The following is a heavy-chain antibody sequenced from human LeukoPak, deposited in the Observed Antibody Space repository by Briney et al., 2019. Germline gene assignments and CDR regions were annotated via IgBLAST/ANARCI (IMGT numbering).Heavy chain of an antibody. J-gene: IGHJ4*02. CDR2: ISAYNGNT. D-gene: IGHD5-12*01. Sequence: ASVKVSCKASGYTFTSYGISWVRQAPGQGLEWMGWISAYNGNTNYAQKLQGRVTMTTDTSTSTAYMELRSLRSDDTAVYYCAKPIVATIYQPLDYWGQGTLVTVSS. V-gene: IGHV1-18*01. CDR3: AKPIVATIYQPLDY. CDR1: GYTFTSYG.